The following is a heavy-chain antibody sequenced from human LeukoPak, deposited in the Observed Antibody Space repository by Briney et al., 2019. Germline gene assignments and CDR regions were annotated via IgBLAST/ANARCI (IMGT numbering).Heavy chain of an antibody. CDR3: ARVSDSGALDV. D-gene: IGHD3-10*01. J-gene: IGHJ6*02. V-gene: IGHV4-38-2*02. CDR1: GYSISSGYY. CDR2: IYHSGST. Sequence: PSETLSLTCTVSGYSISSGYYWGWLRQPPGQGLEWIGSIYHSGSTYYNPSLKSRVTISVDTSKNQFSLKLSSVTAADTAVYYCARVSDSGALDVWGQGTTVTVSS.